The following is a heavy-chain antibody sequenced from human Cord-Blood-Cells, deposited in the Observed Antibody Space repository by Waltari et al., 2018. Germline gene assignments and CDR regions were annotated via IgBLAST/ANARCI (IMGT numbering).Heavy chain of an antibody. V-gene: IGHV4-38-2*02. Sequence: QVQLQESGPGLVKPSETLSLTCTVPGYSLRSGYYWGWIRQPPGKGLEWIGSIYHSGSTYYNPSLKSRVTISVDTSKNQFSLKLSSVTAADTAVYYCARDQTRGSYLYWGQGTLVTVSS. CDR2: IYHSGST. J-gene: IGHJ4*02. CDR1: GYSLRSGYY. CDR3: ARDQTRGSYLY. D-gene: IGHD1-26*01.